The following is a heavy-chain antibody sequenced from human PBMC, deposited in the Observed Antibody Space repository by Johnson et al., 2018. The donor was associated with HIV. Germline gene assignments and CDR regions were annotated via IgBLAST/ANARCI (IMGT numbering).Heavy chain of an antibody. V-gene: IGHV3-13*01. CDR1: GFIFSSYD. CDR3: ARAGDYDILTGSLLRGAFDI. Sequence: VQLVESGRGLVQPGGSLRLSCAASGFIFSSYDMHWVRQATGKGLEWVSGIGSSGDTYYPGSVKGRFTVSRTNAKNSFHLQMNSLRAGDTAVYYCARAGDYDILTGSLLRGAFDIWGQGTMVTVSS. J-gene: IGHJ3*02. CDR2: IGSSGDT. D-gene: IGHD3-9*01.